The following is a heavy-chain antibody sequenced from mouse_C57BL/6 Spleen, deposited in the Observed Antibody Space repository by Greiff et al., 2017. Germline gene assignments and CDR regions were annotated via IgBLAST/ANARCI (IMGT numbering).Heavy chain of an antibody. V-gene: IGHV2-5*01. CDR1: GFSLTSYG. J-gene: IGHJ4*01. D-gene: IGHD1-1*01. Sequence: VQLQESGPGLVQPSQSLSITCTVSGFSLTSYGVHWVRQSPGPGLEWLGVIWRGGSTDYTAAFMSRLSITKANSKSQVFFKMNSLQADDTAIYYCAGYGSTVDYWGQGTSVTVSS. CDR3: AGYGSTVDY. CDR2: IWRGGST.